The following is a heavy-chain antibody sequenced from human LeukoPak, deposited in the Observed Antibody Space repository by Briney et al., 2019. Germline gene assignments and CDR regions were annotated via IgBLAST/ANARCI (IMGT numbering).Heavy chain of an antibody. D-gene: IGHD4-23*01. CDR2: IYHSGST. J-gene: IGHJ4*02. CDR1: GFTFSSYS. CDR3: ATLTTVVTAYYFDY. V-gene: IGHV4-4*09. Sequence: PGGSLRLSCAASGFTFSSYSMNWIRQPPGKGLEWIGYIYHSGSTDYNPSLKSRVTISVDTSKSQFSLKLTSVTAADTAVYYCATLTTVVTAYYFDYWGQGTLVTVSS.